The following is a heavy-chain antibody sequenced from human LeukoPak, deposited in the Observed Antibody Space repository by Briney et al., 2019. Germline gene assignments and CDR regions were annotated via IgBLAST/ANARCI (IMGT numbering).Heavy chain of an antibody. V-gene: IGHV3-7*01. Sequence: GGSLRLSRAASGLTFSRHWMSWVRQAPGKGLEWVANIKPDGSEKYYVDSVRGRFTISRDNSRSSLYLQMNNLGAEDTALYYCASRPPTGYAYLGVFDYWGQGTLVTVSS. CDR1: GLTFSRHW. D-gene: IGHD3-9*01. J-gene: IGHJ4*02. CDR3: ASRPPTGYAYLGVFDY. CDR2: IKPDGSEK.